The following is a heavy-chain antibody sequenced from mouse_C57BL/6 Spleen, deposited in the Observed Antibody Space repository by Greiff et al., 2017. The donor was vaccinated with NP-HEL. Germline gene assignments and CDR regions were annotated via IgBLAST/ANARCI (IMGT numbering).Heavy chain of an antibody. CDR1: GYTFTDYE. CDR3: TRGGTGYFDV. V-gene: IGHV1-15*01. D-gene: IGHD3-3*01. CDR2: IDPETGGT. J-gene: IGHJ1*03. Sequence: LVESGAELVRPGASVTLSCKASGYTFTDYEMHWVKQTPVHGLEWIGAIDPETGGTAYNQKFKGKAILTADKSSSTAYMELRSLTSEDSAVYDCTRGGTGYFDVWGTGTTVTVSS.